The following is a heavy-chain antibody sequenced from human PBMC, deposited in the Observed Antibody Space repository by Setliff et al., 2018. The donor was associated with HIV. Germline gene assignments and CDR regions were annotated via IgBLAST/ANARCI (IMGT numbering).Heavy chain of an antibody. Sequence: ASVKVSCKASGYRFTDYYIHWVRQAPGQGLEWMAWINSATGDTKYAQKFQGRVTMTRDTSISTAYMELRRLRSDDTAVYYCAREFPLRLGELSLPGYWGQGTLVTVS. V-gene: IGHV1-2*02. D-gene: IGHD3-16*02. CDR2: INSATGDT. CDR1: GYRFTDYY. J-gene: IGHJ4*02. CDR3: AREFPLRLGELSLPGY.